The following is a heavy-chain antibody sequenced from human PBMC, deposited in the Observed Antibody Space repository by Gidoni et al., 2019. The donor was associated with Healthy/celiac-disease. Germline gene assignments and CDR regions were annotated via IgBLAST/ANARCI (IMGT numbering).Heavy chain of an antibody. CDR2: IYTSGST. CDR3: ARGDVRVYAFDI. D-gene: IGHD3-16*01. Sequence: QVQLQESGPGLVKPSATLSITCTVSGGSLSSYYWSWIRQPAGKGLEWLVRIYTSGSTNYNPSLKSRVTMSVDTSKNQFSLKLSSVTAADTAVYYCARGDVRVYAFDIWGQGTMVTVSS. J-gene: IGHJ3*02. V-gene: IGHV4-4*07. CDR1: GGSLSSYY.